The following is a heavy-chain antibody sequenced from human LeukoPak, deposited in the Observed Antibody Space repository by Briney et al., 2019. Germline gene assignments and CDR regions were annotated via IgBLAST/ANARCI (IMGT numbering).Heavy chain of an antibody. CDR3: ARDRIAAAGAIVY. CDR1: GFPFSSYW. D-gene: IGHD6-13*01. Sequence: GGSLRLSCAASGFPFSSYWMSWVCQAPGKGLEWVANIKQDGSEKNYVDSVKGRFTISRDNAKNSLYLQVNSLRAEDTAVYYCARDRIAAAGAIVYWGQGALVTVSS. J-gene: IGHJ4*02. CDR2: IKQDGSEK. V-gene: IGHV3-7*01.